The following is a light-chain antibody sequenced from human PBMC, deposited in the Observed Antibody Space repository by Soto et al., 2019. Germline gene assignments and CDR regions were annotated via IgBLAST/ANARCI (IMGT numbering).Light chain of an antibody. J-gene: IGKJ4*01. CDR3: QQRTNWPPYVT. CDR2: AAS. CDR1: QNVTDS. Sequence: IVLTQSPATLSLSPGERATLSCRASQNVTDSLAWYQQRPGQAPRLLFHAASNKPPGIPDRFTGKGSGTDITLTISGLEPEDFVVYYCQQRTNWPPYVTFGGGTKVEIK. V-gene: IGKV3-11*01.